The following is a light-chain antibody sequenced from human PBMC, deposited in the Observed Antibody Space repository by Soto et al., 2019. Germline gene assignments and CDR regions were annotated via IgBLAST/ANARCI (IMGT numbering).Light chain of an antibody. CDR2: GAS. CDR1: ENVRTK. Sequence: EVVIRQSPAILSVSPGEGASRCFSASENVRTKVGCYQQNAGKAPRLLIYGASTRATAVPDRFSGSGSGPQFTLTISRLQSEDSAVYFCQQNNRWPHITFCQGTRPEIK. J-gene: IGKJ5*01. CDR3: QQNNRWPHIT. V-gene: IGKV3-15*01.